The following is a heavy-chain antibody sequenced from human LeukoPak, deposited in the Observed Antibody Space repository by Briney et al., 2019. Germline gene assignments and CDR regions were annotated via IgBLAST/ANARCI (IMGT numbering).Heavy chain of an antibody. V-gene: IGHV4-34*01. CDR1: GGSFSGYY. CDR3: ARRSIAVAGFDY. J-gene: IGHJ4*02. D-gene: IGHD6-19*01. CDR2: INHSGST. Sequence: SETLSLTRAVYGGSFSGYYWSWIRQPPGKGLEWIGEINHSGSTNYNPSLKSRVTISVDTSKNQFSLKLSSVTAADTAVYYCARRSIAVAGFDYWGQGTLVTVSS.